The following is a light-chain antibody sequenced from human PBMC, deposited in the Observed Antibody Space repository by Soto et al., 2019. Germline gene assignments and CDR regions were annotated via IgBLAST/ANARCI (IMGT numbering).Light chain of an antibody. CDR2: GAS. V-gene: IGKV3-15*01. CDR3: QQYNTWPPT. Sequence: EIVMTQSPATLSVSPGEGATLSCRASQSVGRDLAWYQQKPGQAPRRLIYGASTRATGIPARFTGSGSGTEFTLAINSLQSEGFAVYWCQQYNTWPPTFGPGTTVDIK. CDR1: QSVGRD. J-gene: IGKJ3*01.